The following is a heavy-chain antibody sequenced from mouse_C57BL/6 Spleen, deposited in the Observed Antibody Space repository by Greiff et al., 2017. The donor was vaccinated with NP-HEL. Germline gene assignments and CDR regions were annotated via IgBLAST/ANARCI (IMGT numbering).Heavy chain of an antibody. CDR2: INPSSGYT. V-gene: IGHV1-4*01. Sequence: QVQLKESGAELARPGASVKMSCKASGYTFTSYTMHWVKQRPGQGLEWIGYINPSSGYTKYNQKFKDKATLTADKSSSTAYMQLSSLTSEDSAVYYCARYGSSLRLDYWGQGTTLTVSS. D-gene: IGHD1-1*01. J-gene: IGHJ2*01. CDR3: ARYGSSLRLDY. CDR1: GYTFTSYT.